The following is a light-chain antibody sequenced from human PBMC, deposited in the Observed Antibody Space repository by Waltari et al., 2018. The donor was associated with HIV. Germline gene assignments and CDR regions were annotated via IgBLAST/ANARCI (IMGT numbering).Light chain of an antibody. J-gene: IGLJ1*01. Sequence: QSALTQPSSVSGSHGQSVTISCPGTSRDVGGYKYVSWYQQHPGKAPKLMIYDVSKRPSGVPDRFSGSKSGNTASLTISGLQAEDEADYYCCSYVGSGYVFGTGTKVTVL. CDR1: SRDVGGYKY. V-gene: IGLV2-11*01. CDR3: CSYVGSGYV. CDR2: DVS.